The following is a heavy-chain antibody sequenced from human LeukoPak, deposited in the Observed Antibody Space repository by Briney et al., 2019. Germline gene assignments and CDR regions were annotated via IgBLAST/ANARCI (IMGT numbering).Heavy chain of an antibody. CDR3: ARAGMVRGVIRIADLGY. CDR1: GYTFTGYY. CDR2: INPNSGGT. D-gene: IGHD3-10*01. J-gene: IGHJ4*02. Sequence: ASVKVSCKASGYTFTGYYMHWVRQAPGQGLEWMGQINPNSGGTNYAQKFQGRVTMTRDTSISTAYMELSRLRSDDTAVYYCARAGMVRGVIRIADLGYWGQGTLVTVSS. V-gene: IGHV1-2*06.